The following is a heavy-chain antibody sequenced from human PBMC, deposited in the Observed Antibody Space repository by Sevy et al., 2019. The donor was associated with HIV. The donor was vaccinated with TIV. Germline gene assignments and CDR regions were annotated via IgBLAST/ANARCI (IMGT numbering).Heavy chain of an antibody. CDR3: ARVSNSDYYDSTGPNWFDP. Sequence: ASVKVSCKASGYTFTGYSMHWVRQAPGQGLEWMGCINPNSGGTNYAQKFQGRVTMTRDTSISTAYMELSSLRSDDTAVYYCARVSNSDYYDSTGPNWFDPWGQGTLVTVSS. D-gene: IGHD3-22*01. J-gene: IGHJ5*02. CDR2: INPNSGGT. V-gene: IGHV1-2*02. CDR1: GYTFTGYS.